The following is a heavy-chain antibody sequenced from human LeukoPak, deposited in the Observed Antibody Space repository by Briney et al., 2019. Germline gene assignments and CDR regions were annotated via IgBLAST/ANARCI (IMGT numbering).Heavy chain of an antibody. D-gene: IGHD6-13*01. J-gene: IGHJ3*02. CDR1: GGSISSSSYY. Sequence: SETLSLTCTVSGGSISSSSYYWGWIRQPPGKGLEWIGSIYYSGSTYYNPSLKSRVTISVDTSKNQFSLKLSSVTAADTAVYYCARARIAAAGNDAFDIWGQGTMVTVSS. V-gene: IGHV4-39*07. CDR3: ARARIAAAGNDAFDI. CDR2: IYYSGST.